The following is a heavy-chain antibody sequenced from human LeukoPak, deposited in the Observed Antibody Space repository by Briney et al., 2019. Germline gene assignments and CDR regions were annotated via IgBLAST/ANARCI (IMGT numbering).Heavy chain of an antibody. J-gene: IGHJ3*02. CDR3: ARAGPDAFDI. V-gene: IGHV4-59*01. CDR1: GVSISSYY. CDR2: IYYSGST. Sequence: SETLSLTCTVSGVSISSYYCSWVRQPPGKGLEWIGYIYYSGSTNYNPSLKSRVTISVDTSKNQFSLKLSSVTAADTAVYYCARAGPDAFDIWGQGTMVTVSS.